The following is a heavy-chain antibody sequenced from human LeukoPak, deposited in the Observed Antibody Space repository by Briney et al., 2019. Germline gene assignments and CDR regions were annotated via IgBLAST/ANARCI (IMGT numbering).Heavy chain of an antibody. V-gene: IGHV1-46*01. CDR2: INPSGGST. J-gene: IGHJ5*02. CDR3: ARDWERLTLDP. D-gene: IGHD1-1*01. CDR1: GYTFTIYY. Sequence: ASVNVSYRASGYTFTIYYMHWVRQAPGQGLVWMGIINPSGGSTSYAQKLQGRVTITRDTSTSTVYMELSSLRSEDTAVYYCARDWERLTLDPWGQGTLVTVSS.